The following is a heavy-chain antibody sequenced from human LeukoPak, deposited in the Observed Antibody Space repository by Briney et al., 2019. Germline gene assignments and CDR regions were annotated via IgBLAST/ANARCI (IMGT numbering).Heavy chain of an antibody. CDR3: ARNDYTNYKDALDI. Sequence: HPGRSLRLSCAASGFTFSTYGMHWVRQAPGRGREWVASIWYDGSNENYVDSVKGRFTISRDNSRNTLYLQMNSLRVEDTAVYYCARNDYTNYKDALDIWGRGTKVTVSS. CDR1: GFTFSTYG. D-gene: IGHD4-11*01. CDR2: IWYDGSNE. V-gene: IGHV3-33*01. J-gene: IGHJ3*02.